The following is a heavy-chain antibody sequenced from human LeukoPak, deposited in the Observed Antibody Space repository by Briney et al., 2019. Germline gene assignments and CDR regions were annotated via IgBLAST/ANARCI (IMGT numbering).Heavy chain of an antibody. J-gene: IGHJ3*02. CDR2: ISAYNGNT. Sequence: ASVKVSCKASGYTFTSYGISWVRQAPGQGLEWMGWISAYNGNTNYAQKLQGRVTMTTDTSTSTAYMELRSLRSDDTAVYYCARPWGAARHGVAFFIWGQGKMVTVSS. V-gene: IGHV1-18*01. CDR1: GYTFTSYG. CDR3: ARPWGAARHGVAFFI. D-gene: IGHD6-6*01.